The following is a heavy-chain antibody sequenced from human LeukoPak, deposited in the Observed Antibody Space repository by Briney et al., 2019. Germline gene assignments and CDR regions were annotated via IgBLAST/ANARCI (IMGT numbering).Heavy chain of an antibody. CDR2: ISGSGGST. D-gene: IGHD6-19*01. J-gene: IGHJ4*02. Sequence: SGGSLRLSCAASGFTFSSYAMSGVRQAPGKGLEWVPRISGSGGSTYYADSVKGRFTISRDNSKNTLYMQMNSLRAEDTAVYYCAKGNSGWYDYWGQGTLVTVSS. CDR3: AKGNSGWYDY. V-gene: IGHV3-23*01. CDR1: GFTFSSYA.